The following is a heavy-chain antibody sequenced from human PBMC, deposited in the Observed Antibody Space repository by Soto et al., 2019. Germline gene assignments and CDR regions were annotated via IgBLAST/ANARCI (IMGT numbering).Heavy chain of an antibody. J-gene: IGHJ6*02. V-gene: IGHV5-10-1*01. CDR3: ARHVSTAMVSYYYGMDV. D-gene: IGHD5-18*01. CDR2: IDPSDSYT. Sequence: RGESLKISCKGSGYSFTNYWISWVRQMPGKGLEWMGRIDPSDSYTNYSPSFQGHVTISADKSISTAYLQWSSLKASDTAMYYCARHVSTAMVSYYYGMDVWGQGTTVTVSS. CDR1: GYSFTNYW.